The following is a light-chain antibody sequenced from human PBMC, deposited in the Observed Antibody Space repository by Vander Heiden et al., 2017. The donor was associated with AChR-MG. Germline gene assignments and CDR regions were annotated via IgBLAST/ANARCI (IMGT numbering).Light chain of an antibody. J-gene: IGLJ2*01. CDR2: SNN. Sequence: SAFTHPLSVSGAPGARIVISCSGSDANIGEKFGVHWYQQLPRRGPKFLISSNNRRSSGVPDRFSASTCDTSASLATTGLQAEDEAEYYCQSYDGRPSALVFGGGTTLTVL. V-gene: IGLV1-40*01. CDR1: DANIGEKFG. CDR3: QSYDGRPSALV.